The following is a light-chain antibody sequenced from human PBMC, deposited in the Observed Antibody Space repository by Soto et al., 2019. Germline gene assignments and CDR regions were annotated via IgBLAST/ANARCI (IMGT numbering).Light chain of an antibody. CDR3: QQCYSNPIT. CDR1: QSISSY. CDR2: AAS. V-gene: IGKV1-39*01. Sequence: DIQMTQSPSSLSASVGDRVTITCRASQSISSYLNWYQQKPGKAPKLLIYAASSLQSGVPSRFSGSGSGTDFTLTISSLQPEDFATYYCQQCYSNPITFGGGTKVDIK. J-gene: IGKJ4*02.